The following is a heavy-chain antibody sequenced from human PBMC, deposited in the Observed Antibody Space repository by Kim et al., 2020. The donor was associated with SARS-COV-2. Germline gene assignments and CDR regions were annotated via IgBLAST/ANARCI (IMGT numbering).Heavy chain of an antibody. D-gene: IGHD3-10*01. V-gene: IGHV7-4-1*02. J-gene: IGHJ6*02. Sequence: ASVKVSCKASGYTFTSYAMNWVRQAPGQGLEWMGWINTNTGNPTYAQGFTGRFVFSLDTSVSTAYLQISSLKAEDTAVYYCAMGYLTSLLWFGDQLLRGSYYYYYGMDVWGQGTTVTVSS. CDR2: INTNTGNP. CDR3: AMGYLTSLLWFGDQLLRGSYYYYYGMDV. CDR1: GYTFTSYA.